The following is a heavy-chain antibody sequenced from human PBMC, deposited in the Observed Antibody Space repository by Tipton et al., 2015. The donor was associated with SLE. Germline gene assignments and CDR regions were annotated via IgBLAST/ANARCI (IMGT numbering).Heavy chain of an antibody. D-gene: IGHD5-24*01. J-gene: IGHJ4*02. CDR1: GYSFTNYW. V-gene: IGHV5-51*03. Sequence: QLVQSGVEVKKPGESLRISCKGSGYSFTNYWIAWVRQMPGKGLEWMGIIYPGDSDTRYSPSFQGQVTISADKSISAAYLQWSSLKASDTAVYYCARMDGSLGPFDYWGQGTLVTVSA. CDR2: IYPGDSDT. CDR3: ARMDGSLGPFDY.